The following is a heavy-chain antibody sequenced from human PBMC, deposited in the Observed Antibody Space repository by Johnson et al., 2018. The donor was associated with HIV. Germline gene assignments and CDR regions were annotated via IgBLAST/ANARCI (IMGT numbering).Heavy chain of an antibody. J-gene: IGHJ3*02. V-gene: IGHV3-20*04. CDR2: INWHGGST. CDR1: GFTVRSNY. CDR3: ARDGWEQRGETVGDGFDI. D-gene: IGHD1-26*01. Sequence: VQLVESGGGLIQPGGSLRLSCAASGFTVRSNYMSWVRQTPGKGLEWVSGINWHGGSTGYADSVKGRFTISRDNTKNSVYLQMNSLRVEDTAFYYCARDGWEQRGETVGDGFDIWGQGTMVTVSS.